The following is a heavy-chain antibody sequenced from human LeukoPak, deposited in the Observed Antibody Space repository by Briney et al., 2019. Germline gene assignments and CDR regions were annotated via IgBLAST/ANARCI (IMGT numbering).Heavy chain of an antibody. Sequence: GGSLRLSCVASGFPFNVQTMSWVRQAPGKGLDWVASMREDGNEINYMDSVKGRFTISRDNPKNSLYLKMNSLRAEDTAVYYCLVTTRGRGFDYWGQGTLVPSPQ. V-gene: IGHV3-7*01. J-gene: IGHJ4*02. CDR2: MREDGNEI. CDR1: GFPFNVQT. CDR3: LVTTRGRGFDY. D-gene: IGHD1/OR15-1a*01.